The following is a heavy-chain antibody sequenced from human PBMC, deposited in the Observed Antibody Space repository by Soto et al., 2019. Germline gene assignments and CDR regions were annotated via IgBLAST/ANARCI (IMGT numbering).Heavy chain of an antibody. CDR3: ARSKSTADAFDI. CDR1: GGSISSGDYY. Sequence: QVQLQESGPGLVKPSQTLSLTCTVSGGSISSGDYYWNWIRQHPGKGLEWIGYIYYSGSTYYNPSLKSRVXIXVXXSKNQFSLKLTSVTAADTAVYYCARSKSTADAFDIWGQGTMVTVSS. J-gene: IGHJ3*02. CDR2: IYYSGST. D-gene: IGHD2-2*01. V-gene: IGHV4-31*03.